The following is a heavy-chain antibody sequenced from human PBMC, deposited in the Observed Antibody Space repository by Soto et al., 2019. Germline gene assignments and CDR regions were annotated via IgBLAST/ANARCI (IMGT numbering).Heavy chain of an antibody. Sequence: GESLKISCKGSGYSFTSYLIGWVRQMPGKGLEWMGIIYPGDSDTRYSPSFQGQVTISADKAISTAYLQWSSLKASDTAMYYCARQLVVPAATNSYYYGMDVWGQGTTVTVSS. CDR3: ARQLVVPAATNSYYYGMDV. CDR1: GYSFTSYL. J-gene: IGHJ6*02. CDR2: IYPGDSDT. V-gene: IGHV5-51*01. D-gene: IGHD2-2*01.